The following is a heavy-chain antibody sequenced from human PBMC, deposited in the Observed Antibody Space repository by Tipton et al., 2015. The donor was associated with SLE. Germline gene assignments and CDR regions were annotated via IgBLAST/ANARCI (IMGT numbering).Heavy chain of an antibody. CDR2: INPNGGRT. CDR3: ARFREYQLLCDY. Sequence: QLVQSGAEVKKPGASVKVSCKASGYTFTSYYMHWVRQAPGQGLEWMGIINPNGGRTSYAQKFQGRVTMTRDTSTSTVYMDLSRLRSDDTAVYYCARFREYQLLCDYWGQGTLVTVSS. V-gene: IGHV1-46*01. CDR1: GYTFTSYY. J-gene: IGHJ4*02. D-gene: IGHD2-2*01.